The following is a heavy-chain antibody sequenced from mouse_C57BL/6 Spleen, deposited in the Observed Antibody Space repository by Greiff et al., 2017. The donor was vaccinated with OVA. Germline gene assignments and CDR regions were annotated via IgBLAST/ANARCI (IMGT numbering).Heavy chain of an antibody. D-gene: IGHD4-1*01. CDR3: ARAGTLYYFDY. CDR1: GYTFTSYW. V-gene: IGHV14-3*01. J-gene: IGHJ2*01. CDR2: IDPANGNT. Sequence: VQLQQPGAELVKPGASVKLSCKASGYTFTSYWMHWVKQRPGRGLEWIGRIDPANGNTKYAPKFQGKATITADTSSNTAYLQLSSLTSEDTAIYYCARAGTLYYFDYWGQGTTLTVSS.